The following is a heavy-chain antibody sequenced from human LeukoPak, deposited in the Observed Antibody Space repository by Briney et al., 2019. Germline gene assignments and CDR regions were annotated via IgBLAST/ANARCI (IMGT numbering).Heavy chain of an antibody. V-gene: IGHV4-59*01. CDR1: GGSISSYY. J-gene: IGHJ4*02. CDR3: ARASYSSGPPGY. CDR2: IYYSGST. Sequence: SSETLSLTCTVSGGSISSYYWSWIRQPPGKGLEWIGYIYYSGSTNYDPSLKSRVAISVDTYKNQFSLKLSSVTAADTAVYYCARASYSSGPPGYWGQGTLVTVSS. D-gene: IGHD6-19*01.